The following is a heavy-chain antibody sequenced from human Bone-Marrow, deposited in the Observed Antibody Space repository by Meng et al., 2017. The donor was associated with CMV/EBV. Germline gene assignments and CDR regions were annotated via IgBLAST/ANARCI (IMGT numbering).Heavy chain of an antibody. D-gene: IGHD3-10*01. CDR2: IYYSGST. V-gene: IGHV4-59*01. Sequence: YYWSWIRQPPGKGLEWIGYIYYSGSTNYNPSLKSRVTISVDTSKNQFSLKLSSVTAADTAVYYCARVISSGYYGSGIYYYYYGMDVWGQGTTVTVSS. CDR1: YY. J-gene: IGHJ6*02. CDR3: ARVISSGYYGSGIYYYYYGMDV.